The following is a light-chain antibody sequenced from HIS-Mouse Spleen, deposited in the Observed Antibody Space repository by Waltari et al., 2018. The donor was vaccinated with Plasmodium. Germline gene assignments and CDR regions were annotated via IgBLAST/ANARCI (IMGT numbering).Light chain of an antibody. CDR1: QSVSSY. J-gene: IGKJ5*01. CDR2: YAS. Sequence: EIVLTQSPATLSLSPGERATLSCRASQSVSSYLAWYQQKPGQAPRLLIYYASNRATGIPARFSGSGSGTDFTLTISSLEPEDFAVYYGQQRSNWPPITFGQGTRLEIK. V-gene: IGKV3-11*01. CDR3: QQRSNWPPIT.